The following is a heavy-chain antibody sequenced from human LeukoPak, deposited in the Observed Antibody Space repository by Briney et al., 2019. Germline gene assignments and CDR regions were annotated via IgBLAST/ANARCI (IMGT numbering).Heavy chain of an antibody. J-gene: IGHJ6*02. V-gene: IGHV4-30-4*08. CDR2: IYYSGST. Sequence: LRLSCAASGFTFSSYAMSWIRQPPGKGLEWIGYIYYSGSTYYNPSLKSRVTISVDTSKDQFSLKLSSVAAADTAVYYCAREHDSGMDVWGQGTTVTVSS. CDR3: AREHDSGMDV. D-gene: IGHD2-21*02. CDR1: GFTFSSYA.